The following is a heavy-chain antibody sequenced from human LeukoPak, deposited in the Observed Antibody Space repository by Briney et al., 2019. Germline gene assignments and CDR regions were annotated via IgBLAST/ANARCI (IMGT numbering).Heavy chain of an antibody. CDR3: TRVAYGYVVDY. D-gene: IGHD3-16*01. CDR2: IRSKPYGGTT. Sequence: QTGGSLRLSCTTSGFTFGDYAWNWVRQAPGKGLEWVGFIRSKPYGGTTEYAASVKGRFTISRDGSKSIAYLQMNSLKTEDTAVYFCTRVAYGYVVDYWGQGILVTVSS. V-gene: IGHV3-49*04. CDR1: GFTFGDYA. J-gene: IGHJ4*02.